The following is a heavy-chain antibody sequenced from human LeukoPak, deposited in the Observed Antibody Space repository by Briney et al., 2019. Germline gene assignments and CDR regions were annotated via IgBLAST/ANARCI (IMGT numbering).Heavy chain of an antibody. D-gene: IGHD3-10*01. Sequence: PGRSLRLSCAASGFTFSDYYMSWIRQAPGKGLEWVSYISSSGSTIYYADSVKGRFTISRDNAKNSLYLQMNSLRAEDTAVYYCARDLFAGGSGSYYDYFDYWCQGTLGTASS. CDR3: ARDLFAGGSGSYYDYFDY. V-gene: IGHV3-11*01. CDR1: GFTFSDYY. J-gene: IGHJ4*02. CDR2: ISSSGSTI.